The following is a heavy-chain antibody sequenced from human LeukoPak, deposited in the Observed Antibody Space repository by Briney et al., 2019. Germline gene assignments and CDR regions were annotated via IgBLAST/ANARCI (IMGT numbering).Heavy chain of an antibody. D-gene: IGHD1-20*01. V-gene: IGHV4-61*08. CDR2: IYYSGST. CDR1: GGSISSGDYY. J-gene: IGHJ4*02. Sequence: SETLSLTCTVSGGSISSGDYYWSWIRQPPGKGLEWIGYIYYSGSTNYNPSLKSRVTISVDKSKNQFSLKLSSVTAADTAVYYCARGYNWNYPDYWGQGTLVTVSS. CDR3: ARGYNWNYPDY.